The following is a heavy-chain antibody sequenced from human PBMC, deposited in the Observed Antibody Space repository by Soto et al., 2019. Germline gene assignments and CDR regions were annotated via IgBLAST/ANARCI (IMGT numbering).Heavy chain of an antibody. D-gene: IGHD3-10*01. V-gene: IGHV3-48*01. Sequence: EVQLVESGGGLVQPGGSLRLSCAASGFTFSSYSMNWVREAPRKGLEWVSYISSSSSNIYYADSVKGRFTISRDNAKNSLYLQMNSLRAEDTAVYYCARPFGLNAFDIWGQGTMVTVSS. CDR1: GFTFSSYS. CDR3: ARPFGLNAFDI. J-gene: IGHJ3*02. CDR2: ISSSSSNI.